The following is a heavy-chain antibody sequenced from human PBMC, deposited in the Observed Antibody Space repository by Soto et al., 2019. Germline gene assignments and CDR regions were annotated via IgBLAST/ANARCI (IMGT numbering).Heavy chain of an antibody. Sequence: SETLSLTCTVSGGSISSYYWSWIRQPPGKGLEWIGYIYYSGSTNYNPSLKSRVTISVDTSKNQFSLKLSSVTAACTAVYYCARQPQTPYGSGSYFGPWGQGTLVTVSS. CDR1: GGSISSYY. V-gene: IGHV4-59*08. CDR3: ARQPQTPYGSGSYFGP. J-gene: IGHJ5*02. CDR2: IYYSGST. D-gene: IGHD3-10*01.